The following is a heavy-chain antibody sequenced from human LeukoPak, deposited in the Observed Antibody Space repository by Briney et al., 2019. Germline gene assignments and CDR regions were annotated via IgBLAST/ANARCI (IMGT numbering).Heavy chain of an antibody. Sequence: PSETLSLTCTVSGGSISSYYWGWIRQPPGKGLGWIGNIYHNGNTYYNPSLKSRVTISVDTSKKQFSLKLRTATAADTAVYYCARIEAVTRGYNHAYYFDYWGQGTLVTVSS. D-gene: IGHD5-18*01. V-gene: IGHV4-59*08. CDR1: GGSISSYY. CDR2: IYHNGNT. CDR3: ARIEAVTRGYNHAYYFDY. J-gene: IGHJ4*02.